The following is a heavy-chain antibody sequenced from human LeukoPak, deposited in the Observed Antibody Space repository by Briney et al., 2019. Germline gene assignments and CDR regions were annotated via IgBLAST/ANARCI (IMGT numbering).Heavy chain of an antibody. Sequence: PGGSLRLSCAASGFTFDDYAMHWVRQAPGKGLEWVSGISWNSGSIGYADSVKGRFTISRDNAKNSLYLQMNSLRAEDAALYYCAKDRPNYGDLMYYFDYWGQGTLVTVSS. CDR2: ISWNSGSI. CDR1: GFTFDDYA. CDR3: AKDRPNYGDLMYYFDY. J-gene: IGHJ4*02. V-gene: IGHV3-9*01. D-gene: IGHD4-17*01.